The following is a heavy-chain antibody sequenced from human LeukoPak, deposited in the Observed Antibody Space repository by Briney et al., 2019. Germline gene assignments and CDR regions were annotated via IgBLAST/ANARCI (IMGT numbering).Heavy chain of an antibody. CDR2: ICWRSSDI. J-gene: IGHJ6*03. V-gene: IGHV3-21*01. D-gene: IGHD4-11*01. CDR3: ARVYSNSWYSGYLYMDV. Sequence: GGSLRLSCSASGFTLSSYNMKWVRQAPGKGLEWVSSICWRSSDIEYADSVKGRFTISRDNAKQSLYLQMSSLRAEDTAIYYCARVYSNSWYSGYLYMDVWGKGTTVTVSS. CDR1: GFTLSSYN.